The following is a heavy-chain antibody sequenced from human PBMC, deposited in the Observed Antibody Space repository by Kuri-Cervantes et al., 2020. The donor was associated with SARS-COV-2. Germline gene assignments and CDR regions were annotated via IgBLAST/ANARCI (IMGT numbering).Heavy chain of an antibody. CDR2: FMSDGTSP. V-gene: IGHV3-74*01. Sequence: GGSLRLSCAASGFTFSSYAMSWVRQAPGKGLVWVSRFMSDGTSPSYADSVRGRFTISRDNAKNTLYLQMNSLRADDTAVYYCAKSDWFDPWGQGTLVTVSS. CDR3: AKSDWFDP. CDR1: GFTFSSYA. J-gene: IGHJ5*02.